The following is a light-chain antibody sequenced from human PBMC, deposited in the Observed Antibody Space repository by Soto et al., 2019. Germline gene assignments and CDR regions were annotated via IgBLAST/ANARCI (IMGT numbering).Light chain of an antibody. CDR2: KVS. J-gene: IGKJ2*01. V-gene: IGKV2-30*01. CDR3: MQGTHWPPYP. CDR1: QSLTYSDGNTY. Sequence: DVAMTQSPLSLPVTLGQPASISCRSSQSLTYSDGNTYLNWFHLRPGQSPRRLIYKVSNRDSGAPDRFSGRGAGADVTLNISRVEAEDVGVYYCMQGTHWPPYPFGQGTKLEIK.